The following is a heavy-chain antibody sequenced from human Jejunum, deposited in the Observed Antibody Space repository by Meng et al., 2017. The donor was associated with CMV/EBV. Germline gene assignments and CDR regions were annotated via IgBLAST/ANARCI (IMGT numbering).Heavy chain of an antibody. CDR2: VYHTVTT. V-gene: IGHV4-59*02. D-gene: IGHD2-2*01. CDR3: ARNQLLWYYGMDV. CDR1: GDSVSSYY. J-gene: IGHJ6*02. Sequence: VSGDSVSSYYWSWIRQPPGKGLEWIGHVYHTVTTNYNPSLKSRVTISVDTSKNQFSLKLSSVTAADTAIYYCARNQLLWYYGMDVWGQGTTVTVSS.